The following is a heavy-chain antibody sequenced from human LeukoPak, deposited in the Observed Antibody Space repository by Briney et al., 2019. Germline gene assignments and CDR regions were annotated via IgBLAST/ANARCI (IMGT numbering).Heavy chain of an antibody. CDR1: GYTFTNYY. J-gene: IGHJ4*02. CDR3: ARDHFRTTPGVRSDY. D-gene: IGHD3-3*02. V-gene: IGHV1-2*02. CDR2: INPNSGGT. Sequence: ASVKVSCKASGYTFTNYYMHWVRQAPGQGLEWMGWINPNSGGTNYAQKFQGRVTMTRDTSISTAHMELSRLRSDDTAVYYCARDHFRTTPGVRSDYWGQGTLVTVSS.